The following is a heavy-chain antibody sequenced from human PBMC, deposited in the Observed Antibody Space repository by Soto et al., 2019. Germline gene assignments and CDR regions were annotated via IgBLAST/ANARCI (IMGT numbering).Heavy chain of an antibody. Sequence: QVQLQQWGAGLLKPSETLSLTCAVYGGSFSDDYCSWVRQPPGKGLEWIGEIKHSGRTKYNPSLKRRVTILIDTSKNQFARRLTSVTAADTAVYYWARAPQLPQYYYYYMDVWGKGTTVTVSS. CDR3: ARAPQLPQYYYYYMDV. V-gene: IGHV4-34*01. CDR2: IKHSGRT. CDR1: GGSFSDDY. D-gene: IGHD1-26*01. J-gene: IGHJ6*03.